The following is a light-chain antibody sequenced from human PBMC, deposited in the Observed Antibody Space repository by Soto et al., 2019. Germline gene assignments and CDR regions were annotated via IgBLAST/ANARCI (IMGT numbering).Light chain of an antibody. V-gene: IGKV1-33*01. CDR2: DAS. CDR3: QQYDNLPIT. CDR1: QDISNY. Sequence: IHMTQSPSSRSASVGDRVTITCKASQDISNYLNWYQQKPGKAPKLLIYDASNLETGVPSRFSGSGSGTDFTFTISSLQPEDIATYYCQQYDNLPITFGQGTRLEIK. J-gene: IGKJ5*01.